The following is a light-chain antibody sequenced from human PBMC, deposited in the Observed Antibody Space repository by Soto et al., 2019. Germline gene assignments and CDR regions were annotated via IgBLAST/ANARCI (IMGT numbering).Light chain of an antibody. CDR1: HDIGNS. Sequence: IQMSQSPSTLSASIEDIVTITCQASHDIGNSLNWYQDKPGQAPKLVIYDAYNLETGVPSTFSGNGSGTEFTLTISSLQPEDFATYYCQQYNSYPWTFGQGTKVDIK. CDR3: QQYNSYPWT. CDR2: DAY. V-gene: IGKV1-33*01. J-gene: IGKJ1*01.